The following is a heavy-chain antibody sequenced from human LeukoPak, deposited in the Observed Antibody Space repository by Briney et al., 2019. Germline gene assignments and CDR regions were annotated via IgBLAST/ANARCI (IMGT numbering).Heavy chain of an antibody. CDR2: ISSSSSTI. Sequence: GGSLRLSCAASGFTFSSYSMNWVRQAPGKGLEWVSYISSSSSTIYYADSVKGRFTISRDNSKNTLYLQMNSLRAEDTAVYYCAKGYYYGSGSYGYYYYMDVWGKGTTVTISS. CDR1: GFTFSSYS. V-gene: IGHV3-48*01. D-gene: IGHD3-10*01. CDR3: AKGYYYGSGSYGYYYYMDV. J-gene: IGHJ6*03.